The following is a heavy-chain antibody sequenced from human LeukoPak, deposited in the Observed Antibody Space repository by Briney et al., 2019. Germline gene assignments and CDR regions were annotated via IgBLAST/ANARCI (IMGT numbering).Heavy chain of an antibody. V-gene: IGHV3-66*01. CDR2: IYSGGST. D-gene: IGHD5-18*01. CDR3: ARVGYKLVGLDY. Sequence: PGGSLRLSCAASGFTVSSNYMSWVRQAPWKGLEWVSVIYSGGSTYYADSVKGRFTISRDNSKNTLYLQMNSLRAEDTAVYYCARVGYKLVGLDYWGQGTLVTVSS. CDR1: GFTVSSNY. J-gene: IGHJ4*02.